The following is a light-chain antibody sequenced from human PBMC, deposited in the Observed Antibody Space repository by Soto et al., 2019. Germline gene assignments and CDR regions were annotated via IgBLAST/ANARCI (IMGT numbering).Light chain of an antibody. CDR2: EVI. CDR1: SSDVGGYNW. V-gene: IGLV2-8*01. CDR3: SSYAGSDIVV. Sequence: QAALTQPPSASGSPGQSVTISCTGTSSDVGGYNWVSWYQQHPGKAPKLMIYEVIKRPSGVPDRFSGSKSGNTASLTVSGLQAEDEADYYCSSYAGSDIVVFGGGTKLTVL. J-gene: IGLJ2*01.